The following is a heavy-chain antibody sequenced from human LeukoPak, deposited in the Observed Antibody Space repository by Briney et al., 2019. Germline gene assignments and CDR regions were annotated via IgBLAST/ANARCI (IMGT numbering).Heavy chain of an antibody. CDR1: GFTFSSYA. J-gene: IGHJ6*02. Sequence: SGGSLRLSCAASGFTFSSYAMHWVRQAPGKGLEWVAVISYDGSNKYYADSVKGRFTISRDNSKNTLYLQMNSLRAEDTAVYYCARDPTVAGRAYYYGMDVWGQGTTVTVSS. CDR3: ARDPTVAGRAYYYGMDV. V-gene: IGHV3-30-3*01. D-gene: IGHD6-19*01. CDR2: ISYDGSNK.